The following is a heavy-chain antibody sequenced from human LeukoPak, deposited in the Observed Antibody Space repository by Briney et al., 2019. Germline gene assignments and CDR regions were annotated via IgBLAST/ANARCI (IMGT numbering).Heavy chain of an antibody. V-gene: IGHV4-39*01. CDR2: IYYSGST. J-gene: IGHJ3*02. D-gene: IGHD5-12*01. CDR1: GGSISSSSYY. Sequence: SETLSLTCTVSGGSISSSSYYWGWIRQPPGKGLEGIGSIYYSGSTYYNPSLKSRVTISVDTSKNQFSLKLSSVTAADTAVYYCARVSGLSHAFDIWGQGTMVTVSS. CDR3: ARVSGLSHAFDI.